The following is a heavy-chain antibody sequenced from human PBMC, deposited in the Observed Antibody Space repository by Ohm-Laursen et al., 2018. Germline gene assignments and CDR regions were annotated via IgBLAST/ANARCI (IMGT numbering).Heavy chain of an antibody. D-gene: IGHD5-12*01. CDR1: GFRFNTYG. V-gene: IGHV3-30*02. J-gene: IGHJ4*02. CDR3: AKTWLFRGYDYYFDY. CDR2: VWSDGRSQ. Sequence: SLRLSCAASGFRFNTYGMHWVRQAPGKGLEWVALVWSDGRSQYYADSLKGRFTISRDNSRNTLYLQMNSLRAEDTAVYYCAKTWLFRGYDYYFDYWGQGTLVTVSS.